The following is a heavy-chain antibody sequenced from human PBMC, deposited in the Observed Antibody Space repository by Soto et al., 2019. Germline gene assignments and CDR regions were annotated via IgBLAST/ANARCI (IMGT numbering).Heavy chain of an antibody. D-gene: IGHD1-1*01. CDR2: TSKDGINT. Sequence: GGSLRLSFAASAFTLSKFAMHWVRQAPGKGLEWVAVTSKDGINTYYADSVKGRFTISRDNSKSTIYLQMNSLRTEDTALYYCARGNMDVWGQGTTVTVSS. J-gene: IGHJ6*02. V-gene: IGHV3-30-3*01. CDR3: ARGNMDV. CDR1: AFTLSKFA.